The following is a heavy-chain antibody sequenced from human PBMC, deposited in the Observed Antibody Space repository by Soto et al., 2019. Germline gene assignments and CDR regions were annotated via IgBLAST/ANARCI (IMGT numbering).Heavy chain of an antibody. CDR1: GGSFSGYY. V-gene: IGHV4-34*01. CDR2: INHSGSS. D-gene: IGHD1-26*01. J-gene: IGHJ4*02. Sequence: SETLSLTCAVYGGSFSGYYWSWIRQSPGKGLEWIGEINHSGSSNYTPSLKSRVTISVDTSKNQFSLKLTSVTAADTAVYYCARLRWEQPWVFDYWGQGTLVTVSS. CDR3: ARLRWEQPWVFDY.